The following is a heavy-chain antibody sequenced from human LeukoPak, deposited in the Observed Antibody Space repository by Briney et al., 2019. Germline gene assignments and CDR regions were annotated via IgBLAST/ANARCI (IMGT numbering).Heavy chain of an antibody. D-gene: IGHD3-22*01. Sequence: PSETLSLTCTVSGGSISSYYWGWIRQPPGKGLEWIATIHHSGSTYYRPSLKSRVTVSVDTSKNNFSLKLTSVTATDTAVYYCARIYYYDDSDGDHALWGQGTLVTVSS. V-gene: IGHV4-38-2*02. CDR2: IHHSGST. CDR1: GGSISSYY. CDR3: ARIYYYDDSDGDHAL. J-gene: IGHJ1*01.